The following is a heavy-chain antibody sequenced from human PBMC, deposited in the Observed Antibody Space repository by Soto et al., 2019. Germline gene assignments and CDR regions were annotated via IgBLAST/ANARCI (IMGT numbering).Heavy chain of an antibody. CDR3: ARDPVGATYFDY. CDR1: GGSIDRSNYD. J-gene: IGHJ4*02. Sequence: PSETLSLTCNASGGSIDRSNYDWEWLRQSTGKGLEWIGTTDYSGRTNYNPSLKSRVTISMDTSKNQFSLKLSSVTAADTAVYYCARDPVGATYFDYWGQGTLVTVSS. V-gene: IGHV4-39*07. CDR2: TDYSGRT. D-gene: IGHD1-26*01.